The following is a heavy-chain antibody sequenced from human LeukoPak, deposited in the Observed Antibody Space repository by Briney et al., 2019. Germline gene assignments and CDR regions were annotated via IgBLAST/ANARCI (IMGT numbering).Heavy chain of an antibody. CDR2: IDPSGGST. D-gene: IGHD3-22*01. CDR1: GYTFTSYY. Sequence: ASVKVSCEASGYTFTSYYMHWVRQAPGQGLEWMGIIDPSGGSTSYAQKFQGRVTMTRDTSTSTVYMELSSLRSEDTAVYYCARLSEADITMIEYYFDYWGQGTLVTVSS. J-gene: IGHJ4*02. CDR3: ARLSEADITMIEYYFDY. V-gene: IGHV1-46*01.